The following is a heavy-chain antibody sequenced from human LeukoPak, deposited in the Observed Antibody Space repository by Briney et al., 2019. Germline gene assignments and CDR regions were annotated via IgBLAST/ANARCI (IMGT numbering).Heavy chain of an antibody. CDR1: GYIFTSYW. CDR3: ARLRGFDYDFWSTYYTGYPPYFDY. Sequence: GESLKIFCKGSGYIFTSYWIGWVRQMPGKGLEWMGIIYPGDSDTRYSPSFQGQLTISADKSFSTAYLHWSSLKASDTAMYCCARLRGFDYDFWSTYYTGYPPYFDYWGQGTLVTVSS. CDR2: IYPGDSDT. V-gene: IGHV5-51*01. J-gene: IGHJ4*02. D-gene: IGHD3-3*01.